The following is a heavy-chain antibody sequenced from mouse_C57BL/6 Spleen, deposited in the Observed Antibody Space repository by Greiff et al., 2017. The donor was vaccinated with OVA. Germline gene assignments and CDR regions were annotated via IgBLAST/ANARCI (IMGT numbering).Heavy chain of an antibody. CDR3: ARCAPTVVSYYFDY. CDR1: GFTFSDYG. Sequence: EVKLMESGGGLVKPGGSLKLSCAASGFTFSDYGMHWVRQAPEKGLEWVAYISSGSSTIYYADTVKGRFTISRDNAKNNLFLQMTSLRSEDTATYYCARCAPTVVSYYFDYWGQGTTLTVSS. V-gene: IGHV5-17*01. CDR2: ISSGSSTI. J-gene: IGHJ2*01. D-gene: IGHD1-1*01.